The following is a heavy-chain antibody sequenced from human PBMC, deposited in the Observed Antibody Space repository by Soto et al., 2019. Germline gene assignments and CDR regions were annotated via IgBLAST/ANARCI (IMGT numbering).Heavy chain of an antibody. CDR2: MNPNTGNT. J-gene: IGHJ4*02. CDR3: AKSAPDRYCSTTICTVFDY. Sequence: ASLKACCQAPGYTFTSYDIHRVRQAPGQGLEWMGWMNPNTGNTDFAQKCQGRAPMTRNTSISTAYIELSSLRSEDTAVYYCAKSAPDRYCSTTICTVFDYWGQGTRVSDYS. CDR1: GYTFTSYD. V-gene: IGHV1-8*01. D-gene: IGHD2-8*01.